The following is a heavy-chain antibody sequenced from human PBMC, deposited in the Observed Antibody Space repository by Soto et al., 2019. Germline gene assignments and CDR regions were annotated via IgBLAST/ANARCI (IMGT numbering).Heavy chain of an antibody. CDR2: IKSKTDGGTT. D-gene: IGHD2-2*02. CDR1: GFTFSNAW. CDR3: TTSPVVVPAAIYYYGMDV. V-gene: IGHV3-15*07. J-gene: IGHJ6*02. Sequence: GGSLRLSCAASGFTFSNAWMNWVRQAPGKGLEWVGRIKSKTDGGTTDYAAPVKGRFTISRDDSKNTLYLQMNSLKTEDTAVYYCTTSPVVVPAAIYYYGMDVWGQGTTVTVSS.